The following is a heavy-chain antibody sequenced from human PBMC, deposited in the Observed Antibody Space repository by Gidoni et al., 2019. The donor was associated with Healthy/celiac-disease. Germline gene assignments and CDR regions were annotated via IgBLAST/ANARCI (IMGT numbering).Heavy chain of an antibody. D-gene: IGHD6-19*01. CDR1: GGTFSSYA. Sequence: QVQLVQSGAEVKTPGSSVTVSCKASGGTFSSYAISWVRQAPGQGLGWMGGVIPIFGTANYAQKFQGRVTITADESTSTAYMELSSLRSEDTAVYYCARFVAVAGRVPSGMDVWGQGTTVTVSS. J-gene: IGHJ6*02. CDR2: VIPIFGTA. V-gene: IGHV1-69*01. CDR3: ARFVAVAGRVPSGMDV.